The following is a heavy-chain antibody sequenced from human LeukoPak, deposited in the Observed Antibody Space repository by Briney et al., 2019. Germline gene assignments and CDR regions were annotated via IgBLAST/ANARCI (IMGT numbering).Heavy chain of an antibody. CDR2: ITGSGGSK. J-gene: IGHJ4*02. CDR1: GLTFSTNA. Sequence: QSGGSLRLSCVASGLTFSTNAMSWVRQSPGKGLEWVSTITGSGGSKYYADSLMGRFTISRDNSKNTLYLQMKHLRDEDTAVYYCATGGSMAHEGFHDWGQGTLVTVSS. CDR3: ATGGSMAHEGFHD. D-gene: IGHD3-10*01. V-gene: IGHV3-23*01.